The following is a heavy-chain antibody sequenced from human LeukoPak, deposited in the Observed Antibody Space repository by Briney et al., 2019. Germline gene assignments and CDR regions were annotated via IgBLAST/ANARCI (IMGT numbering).Heavy chain of an antibody. V-gene: IGHV3-23*01. J-gene: IGHJ3*02. CDR1: GFTFSGSA. CDR2: ISGSGGST. CDR3: ARGGSYLSAFDI. Sequence: PGGSLRLSCAASGFTFSGSAMSWVRQAPGKGLEWVSAISGSGGSTYYADSVKGRFTISRDNSKNTLYLQMNSLRAEDTAVYYCARGGSYLSAFDIWGQGTMVTVSS. D-gene: IGHD1-26*01.